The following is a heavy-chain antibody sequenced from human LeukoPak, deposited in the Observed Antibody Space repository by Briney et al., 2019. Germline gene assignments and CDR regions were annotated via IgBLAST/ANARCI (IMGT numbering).Heavy chain of an antibody. V-gene: IGHV3-74*01. CDR3: ARANVDTAIVLGY. D-gene: IGHD5-18*01. J-gene: IGHJ4*02. CDR2: INSDGSST. Sequence: ETLSLTCTVSGGSISSYYWMHWVRQAPGQGLVWVSRINSDGSSTSYADSVKGRFTISRDNAKNTLYLQMNSLRAEDTAVYYCARANVDTAIVLGYWGQGTLVTVSS. CDR1: GGSISSYYW.